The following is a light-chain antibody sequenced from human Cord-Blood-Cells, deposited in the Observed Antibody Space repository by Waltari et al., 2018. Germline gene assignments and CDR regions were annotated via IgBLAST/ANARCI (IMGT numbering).Light chain of an antibody. CDR3: QQYGSSRT. CDR2: GAS. Sequence: EIVLTQSPGTLSLSPGARATLSRRASQSVSRSYLAWYQQRPGQAPRLLICGASSSAACMPDRFSGNEAGTDYTLTTRNLEPEGFAVDDCQQYGSSRTFGGGTKVEIK. CDR1: QSVSRSY. J-gene: IGKJ4*01. V-gene: IGKV3-20*01.